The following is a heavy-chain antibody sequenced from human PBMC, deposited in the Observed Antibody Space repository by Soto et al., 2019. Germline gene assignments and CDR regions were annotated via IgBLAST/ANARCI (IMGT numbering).Heavy chain of an antibody. CDR2: IWYDGSNK. CDR3: ARSASYCGGDCNDDGMDV. CDR1: GFTFSSYG. D-gene: IGHD2-21*02. Sequence: QVQLVESGGGVVQPGRSLRLSCAASGFTFSSYGMHWVRQAPGKGLEWVAVIWYDGSNKYYADSVKGRFTISRDNSKNTLYLQMNSLRAEDTAVYYGARSASYCGGDCNDDGMDVWGQGTTVTVSS. V-gene: IGHV3-33*01. J-gene: IGHJ6*02.